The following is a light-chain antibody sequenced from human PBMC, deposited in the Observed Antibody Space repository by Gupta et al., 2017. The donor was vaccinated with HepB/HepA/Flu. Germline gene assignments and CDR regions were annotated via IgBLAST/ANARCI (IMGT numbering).Light chain of an antibody. V-gene: IGKV3-15*01. J-gene: IGKJ2*01. Sequence: EIVMKQSPATLPVSPGESATLSCRASQTVSSNLAWYQQIPGQAPRLLIYGASGRATGVPARFSGSGSGTEFTLTISSLQSEDFVVYYCQQYDNWPQTFGQGTKLELK. CDR2: GAS. CDR3: QQYDNWPQT. CDR1: QTVSSN.